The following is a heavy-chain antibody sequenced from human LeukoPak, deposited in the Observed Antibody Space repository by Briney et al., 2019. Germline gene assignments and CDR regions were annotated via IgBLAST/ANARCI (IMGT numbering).Heavy chain of an antibody. CDR3: ARDSRSYYDFWSGLNWFDP. D-gene: IGHD3-3*01. J-gene: IGHJ5*02. CDR1: GFIFSDYY. V-gene: IGHV3-11*01. Sequence: EGTLRLSCAASGFIFSDYYMSWIRQAPGKGLEWVSYISSSGSTIYYAYSVKGRFTLSRDNAKSSLYLRMNRLRAEATAVYYCARDSRSYYDFWSGLNWFDPWGQGTLVTVSS. CDR2: ISSSGSTI.